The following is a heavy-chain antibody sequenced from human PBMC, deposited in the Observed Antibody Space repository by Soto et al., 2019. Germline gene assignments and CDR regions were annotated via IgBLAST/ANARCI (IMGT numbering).Heavy chain of an antibody. V-gene: IGHV4-4*07. J-gene: IGHJ4*02. CDR2: IDSSGST. D-gene: IGHD2-21*01. CDR1: GGSISGYS. CDR3: ARYYCAVRYFDY. Sequence: PSETLSLTCTASGGSISGYSWGWIRQPAGKGLEWVGRIDSSGSTSYNPSLKSRVTMSVDTSKNQFSRKLSSGTAADAAFYYCARYYCAVRYFDYWGQGTLVTVSS.